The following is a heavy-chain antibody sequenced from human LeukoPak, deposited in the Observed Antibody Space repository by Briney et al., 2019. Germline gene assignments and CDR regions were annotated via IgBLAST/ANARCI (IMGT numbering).Heavy chain of an antibody. CDR1: GFTFSSYA. CDR3: ARGAYDCSGCYSADF. V-gene: IGHV3-23*01. CDR2: ISGSGGST. Sequence: PGGSLRLSCAASGFTFSSYAMSWVRQAPGKGLEWVSAISGSGGSTYYADSVKGRFTISRDNSKNTLYLQMNSLRAEDTAVYYCARGAYDCSGCYSADFWGQGTLVTVSS. D-gene: IGHD3-22*01. J-gene: IGHJ4*02.